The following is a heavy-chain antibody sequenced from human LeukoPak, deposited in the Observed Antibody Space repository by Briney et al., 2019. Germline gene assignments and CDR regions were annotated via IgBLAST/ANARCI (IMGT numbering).Heavy chain of an antibody. V-gene: IGHV4-59*12. CDR1: GGSISSYY. Sequence: KTSETLPLTCTVSGGSISSYYWSWIRQPPGKGLEWIGYIYYSGSTNYNPSLKSRVTISVDTSKNQFSLKLSSVTAADTAVYYCARDSAPIAVAGRYYYYMDVWGKGTTVTVSS. D-gene: IGHD6-19*01. CDR3: ARDSAPIAVAGRYYYYMDV. CDR2: IYYSGST. J-gene: IGHJ6*03.